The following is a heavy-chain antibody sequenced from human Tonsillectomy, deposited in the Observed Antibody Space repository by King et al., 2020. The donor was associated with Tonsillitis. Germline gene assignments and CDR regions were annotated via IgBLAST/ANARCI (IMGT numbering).Heavy chain of an antibody. CDR3: ARHSTSFPSDSNSSRSYWYFDL. D-gene: IGHD6-6*01. CDR2: IKQDGSQK. V-gene: IGHV3-7*01. J-gene: IGHJ2*01. Sequence: VQLVESGGGLVQPGGSLRLSCAASGFIFSSYWMSWVRQAPGKGLEWVANIKQDGSQKYYVDSVKGRFSISRDNAKNSLYLQMNSLRAEDTAVYYCARHSTSFPSDSNSSRSYWYFDLWGRGTLAT. CDR1: GFIFSSYW.